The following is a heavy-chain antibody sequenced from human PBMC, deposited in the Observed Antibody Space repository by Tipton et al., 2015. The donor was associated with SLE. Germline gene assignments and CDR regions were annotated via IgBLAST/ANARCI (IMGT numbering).Heavy chain of an antibody. J-gene: IGHJ2*01. CDR1: GGSISSYY. Sequence: TLSLTCTVSGGSISSYYWSWIRQPPGKGLEWIGHIYYSGSTNYNPSLQSRVTISVDTSKNQFSLKLSSVTAADTAVYYCAGHPWSTVVYWYFDLWGRGTLVTVSS. D-gene: IGHD4-23*01. V-gene: IGHV4-59*08. CDR2: IYYSGST. CDR3: AGHPWSTVVYWYFDL.